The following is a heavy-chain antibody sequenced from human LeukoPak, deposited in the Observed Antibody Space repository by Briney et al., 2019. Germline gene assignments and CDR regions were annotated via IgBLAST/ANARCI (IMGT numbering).Heavy chain of an antibody. D-gene: IGHD5-18*01. Sequence: GGSLRLSCAASGFTFSDFYMCWMRQAPGKGLEWVSYITRGGDAVYYADSVKGRFTISRDNAKNSLFLQMNSLRDEDTAVYYCARGHTSTDHWGQGTMVTVSS. J-gene: IGHJ4*02. V-gene: IGHV3-11*01. CDR3: ARGHTSTDH. CDR1: GFTFSDFY. CDR2: ITRGGDAV.